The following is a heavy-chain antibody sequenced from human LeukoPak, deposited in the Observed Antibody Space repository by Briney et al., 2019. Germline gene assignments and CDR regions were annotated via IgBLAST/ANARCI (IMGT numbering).Heavy chain of an antibody. CDR2: ISAYNGNT. CDR3: AREALSLHGTGSQIHYYYYGMDV. V-gene: IGHV1-18*01. J-gene: IGHJ6*02. Sequence: ASVKVSCKASVYTFTSYGISWVRQAPGQGLEWMGWISAYNGNTNYAQKLQGRVTMTTDTSTSTAYMELRSLRSDDTAVYYYAREALSLHGTGSQIHYYYYGMDVWGQGTTVTVSS. D-gene: IGHD3-10*01. CDR1: VYTFTSYG.